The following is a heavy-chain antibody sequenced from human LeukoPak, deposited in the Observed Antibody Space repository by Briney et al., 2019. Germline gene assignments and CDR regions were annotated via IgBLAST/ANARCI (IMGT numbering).Heavy chain of an antibody. J-gene: IGHJ4*02. CDR1: GYSLTELS. D-gene: IGHD1-26*01. V-gene: IGHV1-24*01. Sequence: ASVKVSCKVSGYSLTELSMHWVRQAPGKGPEWMGGFTLEDGDTIYARKFQGRVTMTEDASTDTAYMDLSSLRSEDAAVYFCVAANPGGLADFWGQGTLVTVSS. CDR3: VAANPGGLADF. CDR2: FTLEDGDT.